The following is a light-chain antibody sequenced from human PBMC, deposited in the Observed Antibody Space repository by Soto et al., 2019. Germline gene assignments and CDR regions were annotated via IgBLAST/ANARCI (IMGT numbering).Light chain of an antibody. J-gene: IGLJ2*01. V-gene: IGLV2-8*01. Sequence: QSALTQPPSASGSPGQSVTIPCAGTSTDVGEYNYVSWYQQHPGKVPKLIIFEVNKRPSGVPDRFSGSKSGDTASLTVSGLQAEDEADYYCQSYDSSLSGSVFGGGTKLTVL. CDR1: STDVGEYNY. CDR3: QSYDSSLSGSV. CDR2: EVN.